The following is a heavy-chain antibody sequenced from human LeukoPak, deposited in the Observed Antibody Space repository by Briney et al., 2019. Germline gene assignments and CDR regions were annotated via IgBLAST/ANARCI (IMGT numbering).Heavy chain of an antibody. CDR3: ARARGETTSYYFYLDV. CDR2: INWKSDSI. CDR1: GFTFDDSG. Sequence: GGSLRLSCAASGFTFDDSGMHWVRQLPGKGLEWVSGINWKSDSIAYAVSVRGRFTISRDIAKNALYLQMNNLRADDTALYYCARARGETTSYYFYLDVWGRGTTVTVSS. V-gene: IGHV3-9*01. D-gene: IGHD3-16*01. J-gene: IGHJ6*03.